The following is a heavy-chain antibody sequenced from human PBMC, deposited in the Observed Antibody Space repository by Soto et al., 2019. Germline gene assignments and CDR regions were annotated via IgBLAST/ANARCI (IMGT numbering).Heavy chain of an antibody. V-gene: IGHV3-30-3*01. D-gene: IGHD3-10*01. CDR3: ARSGSSTAMVRGVVNYRVLDF. CDR1: GFSFGSYP. CDR2: ISSDGSEK. Sequence: GGSLRLSCVASGFSFGSYPMHWVRQAPGTGLEWLAVISSDGSEKFYAESVQGRFTISRGNSKSALYLQMNTLYPDDSAVYHCARSGSSTAMVRGVVNYRVLDFWGLGTTVTAP. J-gene: IGHJ6*02.